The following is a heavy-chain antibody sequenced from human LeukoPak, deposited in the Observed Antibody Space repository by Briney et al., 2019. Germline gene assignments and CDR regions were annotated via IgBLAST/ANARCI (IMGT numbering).Heavy chain of an antibody. D-gene: IGHD1-26*01. V-gene: IGHV3-21*04. CDR2: ISSSSSYI. CDR1: GFTFSSSA. CDR3: ARAIRGSDRPWDGFDM. J-gene: IGHJ3*02. Sequence: GGSLRLSCAASGFTFSSSAMSWVRQAPGKGLEWVSSISSSSSYIYYADSVKGRFTISRDNAKNSLYLQVNSLRAEDTALYYCARAIRGSDRPWDGFDMWGQGTMVSVSS.